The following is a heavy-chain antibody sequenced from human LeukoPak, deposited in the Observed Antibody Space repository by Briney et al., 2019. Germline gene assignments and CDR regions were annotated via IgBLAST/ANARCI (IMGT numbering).Heavy chain of an antibody. CDR3: ARVIIAGGRSEFQH. D-gene: IGHD2-15*01. Sequence: PSETLSLTCAVYGGSFSGYYWSWIRQPPGKGLEWIGEINHSGSTNYNPSLKSRVTISVDTSKNQFSLKLSSVTAADTAVYYCARVIIAGGRSEFQHWGQGTLVTVSS. CDR1: GGSFSGYY. V-gene: IGHV4-34*01. CDR2: INHSGST. J-gene: IGHJ1*01.